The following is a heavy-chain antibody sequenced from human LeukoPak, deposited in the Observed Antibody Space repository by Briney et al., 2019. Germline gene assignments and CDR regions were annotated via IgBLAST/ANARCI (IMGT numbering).Heavy chain of an antibody. CDR2: TSYTGST. D-gene: IGHD3-9*01. CDR1: GGSINSAS. J-gene: IGHJ1*01. V-gene: IGHV4-59*01. Sequence: SETLSLTCTVSGGSINSASWTWIRQPPGKGLEWMGFTSYTGSTSYNPSLGSRVTMAVGTSSNQFSLDLSSVTAADTAVYYCATYDMMTGYSDSWGQGTLVTVSS. CDR3: ATYDMMTGYSDS.